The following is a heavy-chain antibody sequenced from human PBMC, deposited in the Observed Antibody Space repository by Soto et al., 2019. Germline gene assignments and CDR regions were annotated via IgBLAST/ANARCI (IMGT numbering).Heavy chain of an antibody. D-gene: IGHD4-17*01. CDR1: GGSINTYY. CDR3: ARESYGDYGRRGFYYFGMDV. V-gene: IGHV4-4*07. J-gene: IGHJ6*02. CDR2: IYSIGNT. Sequence: PSETLSLTCTVSGGSINTYYLNWIRQRSGKGLEWILRIYSIGNTTYNPSLKSRVIMSVDTSKKQFFLVMNSVTAADTAVYYCARESYGDYGRRGFYYFGMDVWGQGTTVTVSS.